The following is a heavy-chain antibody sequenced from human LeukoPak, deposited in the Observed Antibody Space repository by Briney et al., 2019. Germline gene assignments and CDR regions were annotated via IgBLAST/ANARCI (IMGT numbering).Heavy chain of an antibody. Sequence: SGTLSLTCTVSGGSTSSYYWSWIRQPPGKGLEWIGYIYYSGSTNYNPSLKSRVTISVDTSKNQFSLKLSSVTAADTAVYYCARRSAAAGDAFDIWGQGTMVTVSS. CDR3: ARRSAAAGDAFDI. CDR2: IYYSGST. D-gene: IGHD6-13*01. CDR1: GGSTSSYY. J-gene: IGHJ3*02. V-gene: IGHV4-59*01.